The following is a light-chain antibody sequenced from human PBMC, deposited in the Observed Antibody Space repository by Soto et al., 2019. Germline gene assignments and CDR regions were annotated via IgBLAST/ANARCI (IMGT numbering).Light chain of an antibody. CDR3: QAWDSSTVV. J-gene: IGLJ2*01. Sequence: SYELTQPPSVSVSPGQTASITCSGDKLGDKYVCWYQQKPGQSPVLVIYQDTKRPSGIPERFSGSNSGNTATLTVSGTQAMDEADYYCQAWDSSTVVFGGGTQLTVL. CDR2: QDT. V-gene: IGLV3-1*01. CDR1: KLGDKY.